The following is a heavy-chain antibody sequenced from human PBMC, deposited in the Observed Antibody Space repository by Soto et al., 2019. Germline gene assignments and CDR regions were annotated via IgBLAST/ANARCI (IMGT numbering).Heavy chain of an antibody. CDR2: ISAYNGNT. Sequence: ASVKVSCKASGYTFTSYGISWVRQAPGQGLEWMGWISAYNGNTNYAQKLQGRVTMTTYTSTSTAYMELRSLRSDDTAVYYCARAHIRQTARQMGEFDYWGQGTMVTVSS. J-gene: IGHJ4*02. CDR1: GYTFTSYG. V-gene: IGHV1-18*01. D-gene: IGHD6-6*01. CDR3: ARAHIRQTARQMGEFDY.